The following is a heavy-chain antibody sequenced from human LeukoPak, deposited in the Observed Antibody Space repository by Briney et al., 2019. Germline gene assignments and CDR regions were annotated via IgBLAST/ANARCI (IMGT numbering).Heavy chain of an antibody. J-gene: IGHJ4*02. CDR3: AKEGSVNFYYFDF. D-gene: IGHD2/OR15-2a*01. V-gene: IGHV3-23*01. CDR1: GFTFSNFV. CDR2: ISGSGSNT. Sequence: GGSLRLSCAATGFTFSNFVIFWVRQAPGKGLEWVSAISGSGSNTYYADSVKGRFTISRDNSKNTLYLQMNSLRAEDTALYYCAKEGSVNFYYFDFWGRGTPVAVSS.